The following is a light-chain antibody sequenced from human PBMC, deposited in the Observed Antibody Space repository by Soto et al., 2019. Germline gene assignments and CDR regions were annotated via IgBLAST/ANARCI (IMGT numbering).Light chain of an antibody. J-gene: IGLJ3*02. V-gene: IGLV2-8*01. Sequence: QSALTQPASVSGSPGQSITISCTGTSSDVGFYNYVSWYQQQHPGKAPKLMIYEVDNRPSGVPDRFSGSKSGNTASLTVSGLQAEDEADYYCSSYAGGNNWVFGGGTKVTVL. CDR3: SSYAGGNNWV. CDR1: SSDVGFYNY. CDR2: EVD.